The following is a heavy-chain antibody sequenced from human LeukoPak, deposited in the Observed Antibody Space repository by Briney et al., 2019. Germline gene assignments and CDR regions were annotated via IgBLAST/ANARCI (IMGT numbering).Heavy chain of an antibody. CDR2: IYYSGST. CDR3: ARSQLITMIVEPDAFDI. Sequence: PSETLSLTCTVSGGSISSGGYYWSWLRQHPGKGLGSIGYIYYSGSTYYNPSLKSRVTLSVDTSKNQFSLKLSALTAAATAVYYCARSQLITMIVEPDAFDIWGQGTMVTVSS. CDR1: GGSISSGGYY. D-gene: IGHD3-22*01. V-gene: IGHV4-31*03. J-gene: IGHJ3*02.